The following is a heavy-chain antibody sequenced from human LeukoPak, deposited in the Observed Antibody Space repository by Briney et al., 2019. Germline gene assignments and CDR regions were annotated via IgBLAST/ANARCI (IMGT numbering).Heavy chain of an antibody. V-gene: IGHV1-3*01. D-gene: IGHD2-15*01. J-gene: IGHJ5*02. Sequence: GASVKVSCKASGYTFTSYAMHWVRQAPGQRLEWMGWLNAGNGNTKYSQKFQGRVTITRDTSASTAYMELSSLRSEDTAVYYCARAVVVVAATPIGWFDPWGQGTLVTVSS. CDR1: GYTFTSYA. CDR3: ARAVVVVAATPIGWFDP. CDR2: LNAGNGNT.